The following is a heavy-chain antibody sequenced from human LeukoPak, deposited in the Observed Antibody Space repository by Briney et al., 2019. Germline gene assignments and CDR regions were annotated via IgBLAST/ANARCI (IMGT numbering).Heavy chain of an antibody. CDR1: GFTFSSYS. CDR2: ISSSSSTI. CDR3: ARDGGARDGYSLDY. J-gene: IGHJ4*02. V-gene: IGHV3-48*01. D-gene: IGHD5-24*01. Sequence: GGSLRLSCAASGFTFSSYSMNWVRQAPGKGQEWVSYISSSSSTIYYADSVKGRFTISRDNAKNSLYLQMNSLRAEDTAVYYCARDGGARDGYSLDYWGQGTLVTVSS.